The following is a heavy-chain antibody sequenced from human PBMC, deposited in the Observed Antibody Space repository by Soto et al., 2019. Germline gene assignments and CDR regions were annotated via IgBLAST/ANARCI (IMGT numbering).Heavy chain of an antibody. CDR1: GYTFTSYA. CDR2: INAGNGNT. CDR3: ARGLMVYAIGY. D-gene: IGHD2-8*01. J-gene: IGHJ4*02. Sequence: ASVKVSCKASGYTFTSYAMHWVRQAPGQRLEWMGWINAGNGNTKYSQKFQGRVTITRDTSASTAYMELSSLRSEDSAVYYCARGLMVYAIGYWGQGTLVKVSS. V-gene: IGHV1-3*01.